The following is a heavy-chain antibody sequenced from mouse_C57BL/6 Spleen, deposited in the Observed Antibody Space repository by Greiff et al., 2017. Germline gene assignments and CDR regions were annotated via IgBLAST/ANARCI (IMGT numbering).Heavy chain of an antibody. V-gene: IGHV1-82*01. D-gene: IGHD2-4*01. Sequence: QVQLQQSGPELVKPGASVKISCKASGYAFSSSWMNWVKQRPGKGLEWIGRIYPGDGDTNYNGKFKGKATLTADKSSSTAYMQLSSLTSEDSAVYFCARVDDYDALDYWGQGTTLTVSS. CDR3: ARVDDYDALDY. CDR2: IYPGDGDT. CDR1: GYAFSSSW. J-gene: IGHJ2*01.